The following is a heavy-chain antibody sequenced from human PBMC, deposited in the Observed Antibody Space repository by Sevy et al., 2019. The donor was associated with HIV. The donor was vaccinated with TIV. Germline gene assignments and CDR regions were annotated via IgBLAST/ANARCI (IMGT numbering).Heavy chain of an antibody. J-gene: IGHJ4*02. D-gene: IGHD1-7*01. CDR1: GFTFSAYV. Sequence: GSLRLSCAASGFTFSAYVMNWVRQGPGKGLEWVSSISSIGRYIYYADSVQGRFTISRDNAEDSLYLQMNNLRAEDTAVYYCARDALSGTSAYWGQGTLVTVSS. V-gene: IGHV3-21*01. CDR2: ISSIGRYI. CDR3: ARDALSGTSAY.